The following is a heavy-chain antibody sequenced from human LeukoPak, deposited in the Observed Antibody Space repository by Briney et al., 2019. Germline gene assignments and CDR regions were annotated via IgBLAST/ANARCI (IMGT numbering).Heavy chain of an antibody. CDR1: GGSISSGDYY. CDR2: IYYSGST. D-gene: IGHD2-15*01. Sequence: SQTLSLTYTVSGGSISSGDYYWSWIRQPPGKGLEWIGYIYYSGSTYYNPSLKSRVTISVDTSKNQFSLKLSSVTAADTAVYYCARVTRDIVVVVAAIHDAFDIWGQGTMVTVSS. V-gene: IGHV4-30-4*08. J-gene: IGHJ3*02. CDR3: ARVTRDIVVVVAAIHDAFDI.